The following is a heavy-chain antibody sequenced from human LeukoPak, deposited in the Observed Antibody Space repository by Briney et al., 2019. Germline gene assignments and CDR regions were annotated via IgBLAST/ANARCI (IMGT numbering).Heavy chain of an antibody. CDR3: ARGAYGSGTYHDFDI. V-gene: IGHV3-33*08. Sequence: PGGSLRLSCEASGFIFSSYEMNWVRQAPGKGLEWVAVIWYDGSNKYYVDSVKGRFTVSRDNSKNTLYLQMNSLRAEDTAVYYCARGAYGSGTYHDFDIWGQGTMVTVSS. D-gene: IGHD3-10*01. CDR1: GFIFSSYE. CDR2: IWYDGSNK. J-gene: IGHJ3*02.